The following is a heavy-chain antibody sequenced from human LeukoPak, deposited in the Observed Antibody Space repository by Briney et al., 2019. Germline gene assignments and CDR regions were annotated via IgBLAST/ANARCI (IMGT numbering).Heavy chain of an antibody. V-gene: IGHV3-7*01. CDR2: IKQDGSEA. Sequence: GGSLRLSCTASGFTFSSYWMTWVRQAPGKGLEWVANIKQDGSEAYYVDSVKGRFTVSRDNAKNSLYLQLNSLGAEDTAVYYCARPFSVHFDWDFWGQGTLVTVSS. J-gene: IGHJ4*02. CDR3: ARPFSVHFDWDF. D-gene: IGHD3-9*01. CDR1: GFTFSSYW.